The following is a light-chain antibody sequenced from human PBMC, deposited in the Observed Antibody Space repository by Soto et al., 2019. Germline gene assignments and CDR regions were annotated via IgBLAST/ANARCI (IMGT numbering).Light chain of an antibody. Sequence: QSALTQPASVSGSPGQSITISCTGTSSDVGGYNYVSWYQQRPGKAPQLIIYEVSNRPSGISVRFSGSKSGNTASLAISGLQAEDEADYYCNSYTSRYTVVFGGGTKLTVL. CDR3: NSYTSRYTVV. CDR2: EVS. J-gene: IGLJ2*01. CDR1: SSDVGGYNY. V-gene: IGLV2-14*01.